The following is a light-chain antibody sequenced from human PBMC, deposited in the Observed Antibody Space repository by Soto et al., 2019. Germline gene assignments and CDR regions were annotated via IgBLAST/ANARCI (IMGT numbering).Light chain of an antibody. CDR3: QTWGTGTWV. CDR2: VDSDGSH. Sequence: QTVVTQSPSASASLGASVRLTCTLSSGHSSYAIAWHQQQPEKGPRYLMKVDSDGSHIKGDGIPDRFSGSSSGAERYLTISSLQSVDEADYYCQTWGTGTWVFGGGTQLTVL. J-gene: IGLJ3*02. V-gene: IGLV4-69*01. CDR1: SGHSSYA.